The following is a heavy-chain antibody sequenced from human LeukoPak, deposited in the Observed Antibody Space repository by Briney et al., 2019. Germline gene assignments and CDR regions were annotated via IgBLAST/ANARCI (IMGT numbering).Heavy chain of an antibody. D-gene: IGHD3-16*01. J-gene: IGHJ5*02. Sequence: GGSLRLSCAASGFTFSSYAMSWVRQAPGKGLEWVSAISGSGDSTYYADSVKDRLTISRDNSKHTLYLQMNSLRAEDTAVYYCAKVCAYVWGSYDPWGQGTLVTVSS. V-gene: IGHV3-23*01. CDR3: AKVCAYVWGSYDP. CDR1: GFTFSSYA. CDR2: ISGSGDST.